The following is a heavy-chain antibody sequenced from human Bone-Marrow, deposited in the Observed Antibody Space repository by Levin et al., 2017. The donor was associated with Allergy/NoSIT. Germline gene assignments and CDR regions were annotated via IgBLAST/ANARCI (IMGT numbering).Heavy chain of an antibody. CDR2: ISGSGEST. J-gene: IGHJ2*01. V-gene: IGHV3-23*01. CDR3: AKRISGYCSGGSCYSGLHWYFDH. D-gene: IGHD2-15*01. CDR1: GFTFSSYI. Sequence: GESLKISCAASGFTFSSYIMSWVRQAPGKGLEWVSGISGSGESTYYAESVKGHLTISRDNSKNMLYLQMNNLGAEDTAVYYCAKRISGYCSGGSCYSGLHWYFDHWGRGTLVTVSS.